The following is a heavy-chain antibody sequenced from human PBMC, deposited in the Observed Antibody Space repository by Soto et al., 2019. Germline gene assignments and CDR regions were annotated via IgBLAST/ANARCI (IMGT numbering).Heavy chain of an antibody. Sequence: ASVKVSCKASGYTFTSYGISWVRQAPGQGLEWMGWISAYNGNTNYAQKLQGRVTMTTDTSTSTAYMELRSLRSDDTAVYYCARGGWWELPDVTRKTNWFDPWGQGTLVTVSS. J-gene: IGHJ5*02. CDR2: ISAYNGNT. D-gene: IGHD1-26*01. V-gene: IGHV1-18*01. CDR3: ARGGWWELPDVTRKTNWFDP. CDR1: GYTFTSYG.